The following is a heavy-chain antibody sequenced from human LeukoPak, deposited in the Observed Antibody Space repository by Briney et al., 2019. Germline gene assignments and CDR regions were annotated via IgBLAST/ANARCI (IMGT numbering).Heavy chain of an antibody. J-gene: IGHJ3*02. CDR1: GFTFSDYY. CDR2: ISNVGSTI. D-gene: IGHD3-22*01. Sequence: GGSLRLSCAASGFTFSDYYMSWIRQAPGKGLEWVSYISNVGSTIYYADSVKGRFTISRDNAQNSLYLQMNSLRAEDTAVYYCARARDYYDSSGYYPPSDAFDIWGQGTMVTVSS. CDR3: ARARDYYDSSGYYPPSDAFDI. V-gene: IGHV3-11*01.